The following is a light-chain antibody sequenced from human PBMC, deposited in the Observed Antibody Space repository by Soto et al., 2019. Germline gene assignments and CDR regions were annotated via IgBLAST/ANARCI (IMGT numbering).Light chain of an antibody. Sequence: EIVFTQSPATLSVSPGERATLSCRASQSVSSNLAWYQQKHGQAPRLLIYGASTRATGIPDRFSGSGSGTDFTLIINRLEPEDVAIYYCQQYGGSPRITFGQGTRLEI. CDR3: QQYGGSPRIT. J-gene: IGKJ5*01. CDR1: QSVSSN. CDR2: GAS. V-gene: IGKV3-20*01.